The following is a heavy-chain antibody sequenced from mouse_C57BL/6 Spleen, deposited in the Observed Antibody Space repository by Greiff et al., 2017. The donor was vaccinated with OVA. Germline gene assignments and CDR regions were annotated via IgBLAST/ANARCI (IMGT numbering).Heavy chain of an antibody. CDR1: GYAFSSSW. CDR3: AREDYGSSYNYFDY. D-gene: IGHD1-1*01. Sequence: LVESGPELVKPGASVKISCKASGYAFSSSWMNWVKQRPGTGLEWIGRIYPGDGDTNYNGKFKGKATLNADKSSSTAYMQLSSLTSEDSAVYFCAREDYGSSYNYFDYWGQGTTLTVSS. J-gene: IGHJ2*01. CDR2: IYPGDGDT. V-gene: IGHV1-82*01.